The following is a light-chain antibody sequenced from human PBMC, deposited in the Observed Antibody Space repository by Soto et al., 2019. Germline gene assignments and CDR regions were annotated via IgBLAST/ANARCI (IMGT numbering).Light chain of an antibody. CDR2: DVS. V-gene: IGLV2-14*01. Sequence: QSALTQPASVSGSPGQSITISCTGTSSDVGGYKYVSWYQQHPGKAPKLMIYDVSNRPSGVSNRFSGSKSGNTASLTISGLLAEDEADYYCSSYTSSSTSVFGGGTQLTVL. CDR1: SSDVGGYKY. J-gene: IGLJ7*01. CDR3: SSYTSSSTSV.